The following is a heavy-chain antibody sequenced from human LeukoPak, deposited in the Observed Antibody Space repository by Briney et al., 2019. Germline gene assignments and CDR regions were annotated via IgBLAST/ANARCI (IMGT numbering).Heavy chain of an antibody. CDR3: ARAGSSYRFDY. J-gene: IGHJ4*02. Sequence: GPLRLSCAASGFTFSSYSMNWVRQAPGEGLEWVSSISSSSYIYYADSVKGRFTISRDNAKNSLYLQMNSLRAEDTAVYYCARAGSSYRFDYWGQGTLVTVSS. D-gene: IGHD6-13*01. CDR2: ISSSSYI. V-gene: IGHV3-21*01. CDR1: GFTFSSYS.